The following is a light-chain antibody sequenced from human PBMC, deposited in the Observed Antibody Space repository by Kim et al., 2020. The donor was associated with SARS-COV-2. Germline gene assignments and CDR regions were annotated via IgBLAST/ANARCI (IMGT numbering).Light chain of an antibody. J-gene: IGLJ2*01. V-gene: IGLV3-19*01. Sequence: AWGQAVRLTCQGDGLRSYYASWYQQKPGQAPVLVIYGKNNRPSGIPDRFSGSSSGNTASLTITGAQAEDEADYYCNSRDSSGNAVVFGGGTQLTVL. CDR3: NSRDSSGNAVV. CDR2: GKN. CDR1: GLRSYY.